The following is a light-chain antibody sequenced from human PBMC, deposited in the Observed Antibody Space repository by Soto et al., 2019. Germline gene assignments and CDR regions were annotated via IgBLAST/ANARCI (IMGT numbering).Light chain of an antibody. CDR3: NSYTSSSTYV. Sequence: HSERTRLAEGYRSRGQSITITKTGTSSDIGSYNYVSWYQQHPGKAPKLIIYDVTNRPAGISSRFSASKSGNTASLTISGLQAEDEADYYCNSYTSSSTYVFGTGTKVTVL. CDR1: SSDIGSYNY. J-gene: IGLJ1*01. CDR2: DVT. V-gene: IGLV2-14*03.